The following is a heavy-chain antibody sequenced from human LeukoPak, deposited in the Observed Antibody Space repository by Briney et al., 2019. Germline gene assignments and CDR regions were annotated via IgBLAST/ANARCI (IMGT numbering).Heavy chain of an antibody. CDR2: FDPEDGET. D-gene: IGHD2-21*02. V-gene: IGHV1-24*01. J-gene: IGHJ4*02. CDR3: ATDSPSDCGGDCPNYY. Sequence: ASVKVSCKVSGYTLTELSMHWVRQAPGKGLEWMGGFDPEDGETIYAQKFQGRVTMTEDTSTDTAYMELSSLRSEDTAVYYCATDSPSDCGGDCPNYYWGQGTLVTVSS. CDR1: GYTLTELS.